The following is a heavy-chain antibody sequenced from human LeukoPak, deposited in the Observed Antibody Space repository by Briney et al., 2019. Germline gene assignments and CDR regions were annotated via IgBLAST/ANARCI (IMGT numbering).Heavy chain of an antibody. D-gene: IGHD1-1*01. Sequence: PSETLSLTCTVPDGSISNYYWSWIRQPAGKGLEWIGRIYTSGSANYNPSLKSRVTMSVDTSKNQFSLKVTSVTAADTAVYYCARGRRVEATFYYSYSVDVWGQGTTVTVSS. CDR1: DGSISNYY. CDR2: IYTSGSA. CDR3: ARGRRVEATFYYSYSVDV. V-gene: IGHV4-4*07. J-gene: IGHJ6*02.